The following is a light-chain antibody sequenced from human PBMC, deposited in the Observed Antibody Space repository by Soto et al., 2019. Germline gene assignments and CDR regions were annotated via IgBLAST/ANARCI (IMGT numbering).Light chain of an antibody. CDR3: QQYASSPWP. CDR2: DAS. V-gene: IGKV3-20*01. CDR1: QSVSFN. J-gene: IGKJ1*01. Sequence: EIVLTQSPGTLSMSPGERATLSCRASQSVSFNFAGYQKKPGQAPRLLIYDASPRAAGVPDRISGSGSVTDFTITISRLEPEDCAVYYCQQYASSPWPLAQGTTVEVK.